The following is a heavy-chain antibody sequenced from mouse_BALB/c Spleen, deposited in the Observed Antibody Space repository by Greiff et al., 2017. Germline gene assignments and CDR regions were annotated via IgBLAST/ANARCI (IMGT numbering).Heavy chain of an antibody. CDR2: IDPSDSYT. CDR3: ARPLYGSSSYYFDY. CDR1: GYTFTSYW. Sequence: VQLQQPGAELVKPGASVKLSCKASGYTFTSYWMHWVKQRPGQGLEWIGEIDPSDSYTNYNQKFKGKATLTVDKSSSTAYMQLSSLTSEDSAVYYCARPLYGSSSYYFDYWGQGTTLTVSS. D-gene: IGHD1-1*01. V-gene: IGHV1-69*02. J-gene: IGHJ2*01.